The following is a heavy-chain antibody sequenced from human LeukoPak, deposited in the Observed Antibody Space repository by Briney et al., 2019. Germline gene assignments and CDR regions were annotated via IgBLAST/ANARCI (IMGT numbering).Heavy chain of an antibody. CDR2: IYYSGST. V-gene: IGHV4-39*01. Sequence: SETLSLTCTVSGGSISSSSYYWGWIRQPPGKGLEWIGSIYYSGSTYYNPSLKSRVTISVDTSKNQFSLKLSSVTAADTAVYYCARRHLSYCSSTSCFLNWFDPGAREPWSPSPQ. J-gene: IGHJ5*02. CDR1: GGSISSSSYY. CDR3: ARRHLSYCSSTSCFLNWFDP. D-gene: IGHD2-2*01.